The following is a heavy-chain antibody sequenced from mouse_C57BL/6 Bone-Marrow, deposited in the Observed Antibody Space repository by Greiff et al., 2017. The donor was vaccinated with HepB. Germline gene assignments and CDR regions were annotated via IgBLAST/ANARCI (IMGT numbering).Heavy chain of an antibody. J-gene: IGHJ2*01. CDR1: GYTFTSYW. CDR2: IDPSDSYT. Sequence: VQLQQPGAELVMPGASVKLSCKASGYTFTSYWMHWVKQRPGQGLEWIGEIDPSDSYTNYNQKFKGKSTLTVDKSSSTADMELRSLTSEDSAVYYCTRGVLRHYFDYWGQGTTLTVSS. V-gene: IGHV1-69*01. CDR3: TRGVLRHYFDY. D-gene: IGHD1-1*01.